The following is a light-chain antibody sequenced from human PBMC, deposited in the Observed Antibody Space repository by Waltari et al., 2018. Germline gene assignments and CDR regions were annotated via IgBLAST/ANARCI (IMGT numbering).Light chain of an antibody. J-gene: IGLJ2*01. Sequence: QPVLTQSPSASASLGASVNLTCTLSSGRTSYVIAWHQQPDKAPSFLMKLNSDGSHIKGDGIPDRFSGSSSGAERYLTISSLQSEDEADYYCQTWGNDIHIVFGGGTKLTVL. CDR1: SGRTSYV. CDR2: LNSDGSH. V-gene: IGLV4-69*01. CDR3: QTWGNDIHIV.